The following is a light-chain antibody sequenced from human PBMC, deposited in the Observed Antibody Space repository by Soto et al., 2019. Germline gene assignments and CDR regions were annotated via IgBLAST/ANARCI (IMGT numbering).Light chain of an antibody. J-gene: IGLJ2*01. CDR1: GSDVGTYNY. Sequence: QSALTQPPSASGSLGQSVTISCTGSGSDVGTYNYVSWYQQYPGKAPKLMIYEVTKRPSGVPDRFSGSKSGNTASLTVSGLQADDEADYYCSSYAGSNNFVVFGGGTKLTVL. CDR3: SSYAGSNNFVV. CDR2: EVT. V-gene: IGLV2-8*01.